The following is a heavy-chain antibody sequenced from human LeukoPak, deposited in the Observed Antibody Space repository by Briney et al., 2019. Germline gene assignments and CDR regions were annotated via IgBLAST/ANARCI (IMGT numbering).Heavy chain of an antibody. D-gene: IGHD2-2*02. J-gene: IGHJ5*02. Sequence: ASVKVSCKASGYTFTGYYMHWVRQAPGQGLEWMGWINPNSGGTNYAQKFQGRVTMTRDTSISTAYMELSRPRSDDTAVYYCARVVVPAAISSFWFDPWGQGTLVTVSS. V-gene: IGHV1-2*02. CDR1: GYTFTGYY. CDR3: ARVVVPAAISSFWFDP. CDR2: INPNSGGT.